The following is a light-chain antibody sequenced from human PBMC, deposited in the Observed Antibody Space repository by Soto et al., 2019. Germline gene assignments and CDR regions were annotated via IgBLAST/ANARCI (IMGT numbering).Light chain of an antibody. CDR3: HQRRYWPPYT. CDR1: QSVSSY. J-gene: IGKJ2*01. CDR2: DAS. Sequence: EIVLTQSPATRSLSAGERATLSCRASQSVSSYLAWYQQKPGQAPSILVYDASIRATGIPARFSGSGSGTDFAITISSLEPDDFGVYYYHQRRYWPPYTFGQGTKLE. V-gene: IGKV3-11*01.